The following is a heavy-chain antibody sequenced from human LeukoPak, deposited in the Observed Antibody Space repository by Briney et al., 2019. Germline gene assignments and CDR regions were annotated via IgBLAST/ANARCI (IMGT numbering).Heavy chain of an antibody. J-gene: IGHJ4*02. CDR3: ARAGVGDFWSGYSDY. D-gene: IGHD3-3*01. V-gene: IGHV1-69*05. Sequence: GASVKVSCKASGYTFTSYGISWVRQAPGQGLEWMGGIIPIFGTSNYAQKFQGRVTITTDESTGTAYMNLTGLRSEDTAVYYCARAGVGDFWSGYSDYWGQGTLVTVSS. CDR2: IIPIFGTS. CDR1: GYTFTSYG.